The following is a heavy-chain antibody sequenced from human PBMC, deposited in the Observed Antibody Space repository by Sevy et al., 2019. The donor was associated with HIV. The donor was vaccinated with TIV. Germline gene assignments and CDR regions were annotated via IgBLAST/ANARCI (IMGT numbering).Heavy chain of an antibody. D-gene: IGHD2-2*01. J-gene: IGHJ6*03. CDR3: SGKLPEVVPASKSPLFYYMDV. V-gene: IGHV5-51*01. CDR2: IYPGDSGT. CDR1: GYSFTSYW. Sequence: GESLKISCEGSGYSFTSYWIAWVRQMPGKGLEWMGIIYPGDSGTRYSPSFQGQVTISVDKSISTAYLQWTSLKASDNGVVYWSGKLPEVVPASKSPLFYYMDVWGQGTTVTVSS.